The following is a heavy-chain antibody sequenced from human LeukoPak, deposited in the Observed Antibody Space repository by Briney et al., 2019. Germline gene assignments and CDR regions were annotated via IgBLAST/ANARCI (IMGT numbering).Heavy chain of an antibody. CDR1: GYSFRLYA. J-gene: IGHJ4*02. V-gene: IGHV1-18*01. CDR2: ISTYNGDT. D-gene: IGHD3-22*01. Sequence: ASVKVSCKTSGYSFRLYAITWVRQAPGQGLEWIGWISTYNGDTMYAQKLQGRVTVTTDASTNTVYMELRSLRSDDTAVYYCARDPSNSSCYYQHFDYWGQGNLVTVSS. CDR3: ARDPSNSSCYYQHFDY.